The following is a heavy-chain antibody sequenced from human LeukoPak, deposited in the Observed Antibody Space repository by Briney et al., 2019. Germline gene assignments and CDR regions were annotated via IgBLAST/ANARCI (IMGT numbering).Heavy chain of an antibody. CDR2: INPNSGGT. CDR1: GYTFTGYY. J-gene: IGHJ6*03. Sequence: ASVEVSCKASGYTFTGYYMHWVRQAPGQGLEWMGWINPNSGGTNYAQKFQGRVTMTRDTSISTAYMELSRLRSDDTAVYYCARNYYDFWSGFTWGYYYYYYYMDVWGKGTTVTVSS. CDR3: ARNYYDFWSGFTWGYYYYYYYMDV. D-gene: IGHD3-3*01. V-gene: IGHV1-2*02.